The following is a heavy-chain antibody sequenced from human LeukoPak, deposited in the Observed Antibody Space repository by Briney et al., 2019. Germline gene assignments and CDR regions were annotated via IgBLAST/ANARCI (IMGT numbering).Heavy chain of an antibody. D-gene: IGHD6-25*01. Sequence: SQTLSLTCTVSGGSISSVGYFWSWVRQPPGKGLEWIGYIYQTDSTSYTPSLKSRVTISVDRSKNQFSLKLTSVTAADTAVYYCASHISGPRSDSYYYYMDVWGKGTTVTVSS. CDR2: IYQTDST. CDR1: GGSISSVGYF. CDR3: ASHISGPRSDSYYYYMDV. V-gene: IGHV4-30-2*01. J-gene: IGHJ6*03.